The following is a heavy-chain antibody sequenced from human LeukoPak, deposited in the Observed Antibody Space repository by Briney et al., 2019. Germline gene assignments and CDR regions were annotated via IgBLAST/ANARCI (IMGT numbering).Heavy chain of an antibody. Sequence: GGSLRLSCTASGFTFGDYAMSWVRQAPGKGLEWVGFIRSKAYGGTTEYAASVKGRFTISRDDSKSIAYLQMNSLRAEDTAVYYCARETPDSSGWDWGQGTLVTVSS. CDR3: ARETPDSSGWD. J-gene: IGHJ4*02. V-gene: IGHV3-49*04. CDR1: GFTFGDYA. CDR2: IRSKAYGGTT. D-gene: IGHD6-19*01.